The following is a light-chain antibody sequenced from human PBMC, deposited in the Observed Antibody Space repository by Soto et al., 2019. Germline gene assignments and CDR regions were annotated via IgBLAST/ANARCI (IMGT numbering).Light chain of an antibody. CDR3: QQYDNLHLT. Sequence: DIQMTQSPSSLSASVGDRVTITCQASQDISNYLNWYQQKPGKAPKLLIYDASNLETGVPSRFSGSGSGTDFTFTISSLQPEDIATYYWQQYDNLHLTFGGGTKVEIK. CDR2: DAS. J-gene: IGKJ4*01. CDR1: QDISNY. V-gene: IGKV1-33*01.